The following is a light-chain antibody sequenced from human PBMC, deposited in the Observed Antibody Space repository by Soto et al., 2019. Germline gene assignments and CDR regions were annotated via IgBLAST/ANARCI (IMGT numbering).Light chain of an antibody. CDR1: NIGSKG. Sequence: SYELTQPPSVSVAPGETARISCGGNNIGSKGVHWYQQKPGQAPVLVIYSDTDLPPVIPERFSGSNSANMATLTISRVEAGDEADYYCQVWDSGSAHVFFVGGTKLTVL. CDR3: QVWDSGSAHVF. J-gene: IGLJ2*01. V-gene: IGLV3-21*01. CDR2: SDT.